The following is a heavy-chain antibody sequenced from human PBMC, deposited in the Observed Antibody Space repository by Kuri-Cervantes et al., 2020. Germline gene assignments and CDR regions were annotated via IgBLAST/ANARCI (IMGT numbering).Heavy chain of an antibody. Sequence: SLKSSCAASGFTFSSYAMIWVRPAPGKGLEWVSAISGSGGSTSYADSVQGRFTISRDNSKNTLYLQMNSLRAEDTAVYYCARDRYDFWSGYFSGITMVQGVIPLMDVWGKGTTVTVSS. V-gene: IGHV3-23*01. CDR1: GFTFSSYA. D-gene: IGHD3-3*01. CDR3: ARDRYDFWSGYFSGITMVQGVIPLMDV. J-gene: IGHJ6*04. CDR2: ISGSGGST.